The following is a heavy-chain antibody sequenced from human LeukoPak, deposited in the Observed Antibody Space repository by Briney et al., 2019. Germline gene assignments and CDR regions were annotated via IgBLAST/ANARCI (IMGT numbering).Heavy chain of an antibody. CDR3: ARVGSYCSSTSCYVDY. Sequence: SGGSLRLSCAASGFTFSVYYMSWIRQAPGKGLEWVSYISNSSSYTNYADSVKGRLTISRDNAKNTLYLQVNTLRAEDTAVYYCARVGSYCSSTSCYVDYWGQGTLVTVSS. J-gene: IGHJ4*02. CDR2: ISNSSSYT. D-gene: IGHD2-2*01. CDR1: GFTFSVYY. V-gene: IGHV3-11*06.